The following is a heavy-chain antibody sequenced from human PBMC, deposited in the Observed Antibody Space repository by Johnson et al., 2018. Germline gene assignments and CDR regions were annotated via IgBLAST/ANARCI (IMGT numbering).Heavy chain of an antibody. CDR1: GFTFSTYD. D-gene: IGHD3-22*01. CDR2: TDTAGDT. CDR3: AKDISSGYRSGGIDI. Sequence: VQLVESGGGLVQPGGSLRLSCAASGFTFSTYDMHWARQAPGKGLECLEWVSLTDTAGDTYFPGSVKGRLTIPRDNAKNPRYLQMNSLRAEDTALYYCAKDISSGYRSGGIDIWGQGTKVTVSS. J-gene: IGHJ3*02. V-gene: IGHV3-13*01.